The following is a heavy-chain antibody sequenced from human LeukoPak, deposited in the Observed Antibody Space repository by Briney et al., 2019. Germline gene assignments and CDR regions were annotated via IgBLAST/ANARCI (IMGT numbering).Heavy chain of an antibody. CDR2: ISSSGTTI. CDR1: GFTFSSYE. J-gene: IGHJ4*02. V-gene: IGHV3-48*03. CDR3: ARERPEIDY. Sequence: PGGSLRLSCAASGFTFSSYEMNWVRQAPGKGLEWVSYISSSGTTIYYADSVKGRFTISRDNAKNSLYLQMNSLRAEDTAVYHCARERPEIDYWGQGTLVTVSS.